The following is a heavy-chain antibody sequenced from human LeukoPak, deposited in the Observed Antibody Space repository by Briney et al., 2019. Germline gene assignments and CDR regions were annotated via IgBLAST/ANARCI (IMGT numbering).Heavy chain of an antibody. CDR3: ARDEVVAAPNYFGMVV. CDR1: GYTFTSYD. J-gene: IGHJ6*02. V-gene: IGHV1-8*01. D-gene: IGHD2-15*01. CDR2: MNPNSGNT. Sequence: ASVKVPCKASGYTFTSYDINWVRQATGQGLEWMGWMNPNSGNTGLAQKFQGRVTLTRDTSLSTAYMELSNLRSDDTAVYYCARDEVVAAPNYFGMVVWGQGTTVSVSS.